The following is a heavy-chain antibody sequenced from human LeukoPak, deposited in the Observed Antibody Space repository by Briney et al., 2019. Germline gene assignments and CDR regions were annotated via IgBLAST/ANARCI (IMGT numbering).Heavy chain of an antibody. D-gene: IGHD3-22*01. Sequence: GGSLRLSCEASGFSIRTYYMSWFRQVPGKGLEWVSVIYSGGTIRYADSVKGRFTFSRDNFKDTLNLQMNSLRADDTAVYYCVRAVHHNFYSNSSGYYGDAFDFWGQGTVVTVSS. CDR2: IYSGGTI. CDR3: VRAVHHNFYSNSSGYYGDAFDF. J-gene: IGHJ3*01. CDR1: GFSIRTYY. V-gene: IGHV3-53*01.